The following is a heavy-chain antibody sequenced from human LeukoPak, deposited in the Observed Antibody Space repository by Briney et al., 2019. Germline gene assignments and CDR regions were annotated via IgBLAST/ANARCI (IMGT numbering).Heavy chain of an antibody. CDR2: VYSGGST. CDR3: ARAYLGGMDV. Sequence: GGSLRLSCAASGFTVSTIYMSWVRQAPGKGLEWVSVVYSGGSTYYADSVKGRFTISRDNSKNTLYLQMSSLRAEDTAVYYCARAYLGGMDVWGQGTTVTVSS. V-gene: IGHV3-66*01. J-gene: IGHJ6*02. CDR1: GFTVSTIY.